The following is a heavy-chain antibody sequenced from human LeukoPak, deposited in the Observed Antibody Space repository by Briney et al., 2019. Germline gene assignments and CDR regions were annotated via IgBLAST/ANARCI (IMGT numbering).Heavy chain of an antibody. V-gene: IGHV3-74*03. CDR1: RFTFSTYW. CDR3: ARDYAGSPDY. CDR2: IDGDGSTT. Sequence: PGGSLRLSCTASRFTFSTYWINWVRQSPGKGLVWVALIDGDGSTTTHADSVKGRFTISRDNAKNTAYLQMNSLRDEDTAVYFCARDYAGSPDYWGQGTLVTVSA. J-gene: IGHJ4*02. D-gene: IGHD3-10*01.